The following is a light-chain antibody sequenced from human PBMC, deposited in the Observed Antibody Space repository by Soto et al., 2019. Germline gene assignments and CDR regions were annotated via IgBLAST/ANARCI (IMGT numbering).Light chain of an antibody. CDR2: AAS. J-gene: IGKJ3*01. CDR1: QNINNN. V-gene: IGKV3D-15*02. Sequence: EIVMTQSPATLSVSPGQRATLFCRASQNINNNLAWYQQKPGQAPRLLIYAASTRAAAVPDRFTGSGSGTDFALTISRLEPEDFGVYYCQQYGDSPLTSGPGTKVDIK. CDR3: QQYGDSPLT.